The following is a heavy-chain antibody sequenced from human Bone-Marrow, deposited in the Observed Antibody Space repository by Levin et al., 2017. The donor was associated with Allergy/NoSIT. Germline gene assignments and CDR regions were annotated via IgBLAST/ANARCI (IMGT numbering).Heavy chain of an antibody. CDR2: IYSGGST. J-gene: IGHJ6*02. V-gene: IGHV3-53*01. CDR1: GFTVSSTY. D-gene: IGHD1-1*01. CDR3: ARNKLENDYYYYGMDV. Sequence: LSLTCAASGFTVSSTYMSWVRQAPGKGLEWGSVIYSGGSTYYADSVTGRVTISRDNSKNTLYLQMNSLRAEDTAVYYCARNKLENDYYYYGMDVWGQGTTVTVSS.